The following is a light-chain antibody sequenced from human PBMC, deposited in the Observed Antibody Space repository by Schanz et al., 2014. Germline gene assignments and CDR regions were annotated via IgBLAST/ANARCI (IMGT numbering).Light chain of an antibody. J-gene: IGLJ3*02. CDR2: DVT. Sequence: QSALTQPPSASGSPGQSVTISCTGTSSDIGRYNYVSWYQHHPGKAPKLLIYDVTKRPSGVPDRFSGSKSGTSASLAISGLRSEDEADYYCCSYAGSYNFWVFGGGTKVTVL. CDR1: SSDIGRYNY. CDR3: CSYAGSYNFWV. V-gene: IGLV2-8*01.